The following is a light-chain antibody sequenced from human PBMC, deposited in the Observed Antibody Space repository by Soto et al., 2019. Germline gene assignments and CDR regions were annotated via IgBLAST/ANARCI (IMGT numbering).Light chain of an antibody. CDR2: RAS. CDR1: QDINKY. Sequence: DVLMPQSPPSLTASIGDRIRITCQSSQDINKYLNWYQQKPEKAPKVLIYRASHLESGVPSRFSASGSGTAFTITINSLQADDFATDDCQQYHIYSWTFGQGTKVDIK. V-gene: IGKV1-5*03. J-gene: IGKJ1*01. CDR3: QQYHIYSWT.